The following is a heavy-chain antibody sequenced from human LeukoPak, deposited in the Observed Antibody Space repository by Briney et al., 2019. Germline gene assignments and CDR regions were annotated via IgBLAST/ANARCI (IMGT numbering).Heavy chain of an antibody. Sequence: GGSLRLSCAASGFTFSSYSLNWVRQAPGRGLEWVSCISTSGTTTYYADSVKGRFTISTDNSKNTLYLQMNSLRAEDTAVYYCARDYGTWWGQGTLVTVSS. CDR3: ARDYGTW. CDR2: ISTSGTTT. CDR1: GFTFSSYS. D-gene: IGHD3-10*01. J-gene: IGHJ4*02. V-gene: IGHV3-48*01.